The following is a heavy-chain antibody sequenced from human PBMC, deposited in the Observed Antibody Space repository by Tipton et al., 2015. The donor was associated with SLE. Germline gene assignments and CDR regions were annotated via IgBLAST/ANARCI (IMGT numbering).Heavy chain of an antibody. V-gene: IGHV4-39*01. J-gene: IGHJ4*02. Sequence: TLSLTCTVSGGSISSSSYYWGWIRQPPGKGLEWIGSIYYSGSTYYNPSLKSRVTISVDTSKNQFSLKLSSVTAADTAVYYCARQKWELLDYWGQGTLVTVSS. CDR3: ARQKWELLDY. D-gene: IGHD1-26*01. CDR1: GGSISSSSYY. CDR2: IYYSGST.